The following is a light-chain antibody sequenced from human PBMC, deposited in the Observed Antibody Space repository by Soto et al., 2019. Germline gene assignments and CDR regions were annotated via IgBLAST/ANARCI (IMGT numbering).Light chain of an antibody. CDR3: EQYGISPPDT. V-gene: IGKV3-20*01. Sequence: EIVLTQSPGTLSLSPGERATLSCRASQSVGSSYFGWYQQKPGQAPRLLIYAASSRATGVPERFSSSVSGTDFTLTISRVEPEDFAVYYCEQYGISPPDTFGHGTRLESK. J-gene: IGKJ5*01. CDR1: QSVGSSY. CDR2: AAS.